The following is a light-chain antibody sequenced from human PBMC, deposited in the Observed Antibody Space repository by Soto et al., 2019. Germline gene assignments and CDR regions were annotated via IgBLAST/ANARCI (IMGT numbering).Light chain of an antibody. CDR2: GAT. J-gene: IGKJ4*01. CDR1: QNVNSN. V-gene: IGKV3-15*01. CDR3: QQYNNWPPDLT. Sequence: EILMTQSPATLSVSPGERATLSCRASQNVNSNLAWYKQKPGQAPKLLIYGATTKATGIPTKYSGSGSGTEFTLTISSLQSEDFAVYYCQQYNNWPPDLTFGGGTKVDIK.